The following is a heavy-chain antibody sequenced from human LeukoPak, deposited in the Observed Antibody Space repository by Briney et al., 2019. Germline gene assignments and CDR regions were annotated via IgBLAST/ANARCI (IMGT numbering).Heavy chain of an antibody. CDR2: ISYDGSNK. V-gene: IGHV3-30*18. D-gene: IGHD3-3*01. Sequence: GGSLRLSCAASGFTFSSYGMHWVRQAPGKGLEWVAVISYDGSNKYYADSVKGRFTISRDNSKNTLYLQMNSLRAEDTAVYYCAKDAYPLRFLEWFWLGWGQGTLVTVPS. CDR3: AKDAYPLRFLEWFWLG. CDR1: GFTFSSYG. J-gene: IGHJ4*02.